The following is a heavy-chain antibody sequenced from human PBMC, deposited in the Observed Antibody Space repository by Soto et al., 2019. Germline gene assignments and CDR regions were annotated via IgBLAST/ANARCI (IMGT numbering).Heavy chain of an antibody. V-gene: IGHV3-7*01. CDR1: GFTFSSYW. CDR2: IKQDGSEK. D-gene: IGHD1-26*01. J-gene: IGHJ4*02. Sequence: EVQLVESGGGLVQPGGSLRFSCAASGFTFSSYWMSWVRQAPGKGLEWVANIKQDGSEKYYADSVKGRFTISRDNAKTSLYLQMNSLRAEDAAVYYCATGIPKNAPFSVYWGQGTMVTVSS. CDR3: ATGIPKNAPFSVY.